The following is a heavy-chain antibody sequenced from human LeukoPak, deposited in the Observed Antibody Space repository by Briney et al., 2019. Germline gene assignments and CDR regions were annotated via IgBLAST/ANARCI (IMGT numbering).Heavy chain of an antibody. CDR2: IYSGGNT. D-gene: IGHD5-12*01. Sequence: SGGSLRLSCAVSGSTVSNNYMSWVRQAPGKGLEWVSVIYSGGNTYYADSVRGRFTISRDNSKNTLYLQMNSLRVEDTAVYYCARDRAGGYDVFDYWGQGTLVTVSS. CDR3: ARDRAGGYDVFDY. V-gene: IGHV3-53*01. CDR1: GSTVSNNY. J-gene: IGHJ4*02.